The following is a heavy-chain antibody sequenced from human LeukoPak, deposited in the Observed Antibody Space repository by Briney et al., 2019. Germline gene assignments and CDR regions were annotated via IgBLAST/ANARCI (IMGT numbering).Heavy chain of an antibody. CDR2: IYHSGST. CDR1: GGSISSYY. Sequence: SETLSLTCTVSGGSISSYYWSWIRQPPGKGLEWIGSIYHSGSTYYNPSLKSRVTISVDTSKNQFSLKLSSVTAADTAVYYCATVSDSSSWNYYYYMDVWGKGTTVTISS. D-gene: IGHD6-13*01. CDR3: ATVSDSSSWNYYYYMDV. V-gene: IGHV4-59*01. J-gene: IGHJ6*03.